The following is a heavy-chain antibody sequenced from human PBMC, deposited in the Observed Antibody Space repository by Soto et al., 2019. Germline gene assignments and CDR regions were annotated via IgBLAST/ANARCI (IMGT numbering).Heavy chain of an antibody. J-gene: IGHJ4*02. CDR3: ASVYYAFWSGYYRFHFDY. CDR1: GYTFTSYG. V-gene: IGHV1-18*04. D-gene: IGHD3-3*01. CDR2: ISAYNGNT. Sequence: ASVKVSCKASGYTFTSYGISWVRQPPGQGLERMGWISAYNGNTNYAQKLQGRVTMTTDTSTSTAYMELRSLRADATAVYFSASVYYAFWSGYYRFHFDYWGQGTLVTVSS.